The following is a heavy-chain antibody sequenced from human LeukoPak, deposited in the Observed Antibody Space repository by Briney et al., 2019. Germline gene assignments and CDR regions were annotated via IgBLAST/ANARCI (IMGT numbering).Heavy chain of an antibody. CDR2: ISGSGGRT. CDR1: GFTFSSYG. Sequence: GGSLRLSCAASGFTFSSYGMSWVRQAPGKGLDWVSAISGSGGRTNYADSVAGRFTISRDNSKNTLYLQMNNLRAADTAVYYCARDQQLVEFDYWGQGTLVTVSS. V-gene: IGHV3-23*01. J-gene: IGHJ4*02. D-gene: IGHD6-13*01. CDR3: ARDQQLVEFDY.